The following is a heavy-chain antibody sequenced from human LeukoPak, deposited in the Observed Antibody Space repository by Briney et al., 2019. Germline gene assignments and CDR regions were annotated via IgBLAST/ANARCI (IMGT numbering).Heavy chain of an antibody. J-gene: IGHJ6*02. CDR3: ARGGSSGWYSYYGMDV. CDR1: GGSISSYY. Sequence: PSETLSLTCTVSGGSISSYYWSWIRRPPGKGLEWIGYIYYSGSTNYNPSLKSRVTISVDTSKNQFSLKLSSVTAADTAVYYCARGGSSGWYSYYGMDVWGQGTTVTVSS. D-gene: IGHD6-19*01. V-gene: IGHV4-59*01. CDR2: IYYSGST.